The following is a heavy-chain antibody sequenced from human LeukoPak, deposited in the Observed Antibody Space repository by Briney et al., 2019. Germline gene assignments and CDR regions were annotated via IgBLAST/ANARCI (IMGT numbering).Heavy chain of an antibody. CDR3: AKERYYGSGSYYGPFNWFDP. CDR2: ISGSGGST. CDR1: GFTFSGYA. J-gene: IGHJ5*02. D-gene: IGHD3-10*01. V-gene: IGHV3-23*01. Sequence: GGSLRLSCAASGFTFSGYAMSWVRQAPGKGLEWVSAISGSGGSTYYADSVKGRFTISRDNSKNTLYLQMNSLRAEDTAVYYCAKERYYGSGSYYGPFNWFDPWGQGTLVTVSS.